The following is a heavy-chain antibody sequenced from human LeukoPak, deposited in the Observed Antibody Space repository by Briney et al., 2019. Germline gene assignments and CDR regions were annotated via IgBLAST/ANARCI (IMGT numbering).Heavy chain of an antibody. D-gene: IGHD3-10*01. CDR1: GGTFSSYA. CDR2: IIPILGIA. J-gene: IGHJ5*02. V-gene: IGHV1-69*04. CDR3: ARDNMVRGVIGWFDP. Sequence: SVKVSCKASGGTFSSYAISWVRQAPGQGLEWMGRIIPILGIANYAQKFQGRVTITADKSTSTAYMELSSRRSEDTAVYYCARDNMVRGVIGWFDPWGQGTLVTVSS.